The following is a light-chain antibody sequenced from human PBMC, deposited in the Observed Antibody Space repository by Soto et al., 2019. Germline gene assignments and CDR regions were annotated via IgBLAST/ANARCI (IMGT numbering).Light chain of an antibody. CDR2: GAS. V-gene: IGKV3-15*01. Sequence: IVMTHSPATLSVSPGERASLSVRASQSVSSKLAWYQQKPGQAPRLLIYGASTRATGIPARFSGSGSGTEFTLTISSLQPEDFATYYCQQSYSTLTFGQGTKVDIK. J-gene: IGKJ1*01. CDR1: QSVSSK. CDR3: QQSYSTLT.